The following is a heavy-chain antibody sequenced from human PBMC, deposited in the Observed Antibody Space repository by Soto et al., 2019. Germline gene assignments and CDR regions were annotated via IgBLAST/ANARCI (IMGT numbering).Heavy chain of an antibody. J-gene: IGHJ6*02. CDR3: ARDGSGGIVVVVAATPVDYYYYGMDV. D-gene: IGHD2-15*01. V-gene: IGHV1-46*01. CDR1: GKTCTTLY. CDR2: INPIFGRA. Sequence: GASVRSSDRASGKTCTTLYMHWVRQAPGQWLEWKALINPIFGRANYAQKLQGRVTMTTDTSTSTAYMELRSLRSDDTAVYYCARDGSGGIVVVVAATPVDYYYYGMDVWGQGTTVTVSS.